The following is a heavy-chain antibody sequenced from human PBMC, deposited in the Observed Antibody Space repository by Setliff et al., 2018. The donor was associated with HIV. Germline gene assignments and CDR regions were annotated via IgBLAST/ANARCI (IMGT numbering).Heavy chain of an antibody. CDR3: VRGVQSPPHYSYYYMDV. CDR1: RSTFNSHT. CDR2: IIPILGVA. Sequence: GASVKVSCKASRSTFNSHTINWVRQAPGQGLDWMGRIIPILGVANYAQRFHGKVTITADKSTSTAYMELTSLRFDDTAMYYCVRGVQSPPHYSYYYMDVWGEGTMVTVSS. V-gene: IGHV1-69*02. D-gene: IGHD3-3*01. J-gene: IGHJ6*03.